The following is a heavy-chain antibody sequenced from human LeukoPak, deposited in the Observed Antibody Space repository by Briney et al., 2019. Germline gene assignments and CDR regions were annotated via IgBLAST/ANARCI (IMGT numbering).Heavy chain of an antibody. Sequence: PSETLSLTCTVSGGSISSYYWSWIRQPPGKGLEWIGYIYYSGSTNYNPPLKSRVTISVDTSKNQFSLKLSSVTAADTAVYYCARSYDSSGYYYGAQAFDIWGQGTMVTVSS. CDR2: IYYSGST. V-gene: IGHV4-59*01. D-gene: IGHD3-22*01. J-gene: IGHJ3*02. CDR3: ARSYDSSGYYYGAQAFDI. CDR1: GGSISSYY.